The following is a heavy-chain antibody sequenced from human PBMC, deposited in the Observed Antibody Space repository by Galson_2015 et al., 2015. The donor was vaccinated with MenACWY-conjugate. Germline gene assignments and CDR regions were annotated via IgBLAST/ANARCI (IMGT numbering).Heavy chain of an antibody. Sequence: CLRLSCAASGFTFRSYWLPWVRQAPGKGLVWVSRVNSAGSSSSYADSVKGRVTISRDNAKNTLYLQMNSRRVEDTAVYYCARTGGSPPRGFDYWGQGTLVTVSS. CDR1: GFTFRSYW. J-gene: IGHJ4*02. CDR3: ARTGGSPPRGFDY. CDR2: VNSAGSSS. V-gene: IGHV3-74*01. D-gene: IGHD1-26*01.